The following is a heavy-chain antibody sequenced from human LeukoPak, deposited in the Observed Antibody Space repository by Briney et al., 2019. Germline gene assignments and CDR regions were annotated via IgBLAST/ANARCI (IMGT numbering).Heavy chain of an antibody. CDR3: SRYGSGSYFRR. CDR2: ISGSGGRA. J-gene: IGHJ4*02. CDR1: GFTFSSYG. Sequence: GGSLRLSCAASGFTFSSYGMSWVRQAPGKGLEWVSAISGSGGRAYFADSVKGRYTISRDNSKNTLYLQMNSLRAEDTAVYFCSRYGSGSYFRRWGQGTLVTVSS. D-gene: IGHD3-10*01. V-gene: IGHV3-23*01.